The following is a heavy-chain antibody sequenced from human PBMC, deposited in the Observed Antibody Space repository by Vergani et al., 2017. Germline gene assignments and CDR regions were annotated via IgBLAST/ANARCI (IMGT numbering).Heavy chain of an antibody. CDR2: IRSKAYGGTT. CDR3: TRDDYDFWSGPPPSYFDF. J-gene: IGHJ4*02. D-gene: IGHD3-3*01. V-gene: IGHV3-49*04. Sequence: EVQLVESGGGLVKPGGSLRLSCAASGFTFSSYSMNWVRQAPGKGLEWVGFIRSKAYGGTTEYAASVKGRFSISRDDSKSIAYLQMNSLKIEDTAVYYCTRDDYDFWSGPPPSYFDFWGQGTLVTVSS. CDR1: GFTFSSYS.